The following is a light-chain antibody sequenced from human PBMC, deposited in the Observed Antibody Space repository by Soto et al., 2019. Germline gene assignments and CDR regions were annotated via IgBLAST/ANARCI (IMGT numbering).Light chain of an antibody. CDR1: SSDVGGYNF. CDR2: DVN. J-gene: IGLJ2*01. CDR3: CSYSGSSALVV. V-gene: IGLV2-14*03. Sequence: QSALTQPASVSGSPGESIAISCTGTSSDVGGYNFVSWYQQHPGKAPKLMIYDVNIRPSGVSKRFSGSKSGNTASLTISGLQAEDEADYYCCSYSGSSALVVFGGGTKLTVL.